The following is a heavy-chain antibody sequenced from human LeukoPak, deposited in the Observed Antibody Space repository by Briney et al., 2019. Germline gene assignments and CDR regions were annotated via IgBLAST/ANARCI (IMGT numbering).Heavy chain of an antibody. CDR3: ARQFYAGYYYYMDV. Sequence: GESLKISCKGSGYRFTSHWIGWVRQMPGKGLEWMGIIYPGDSETTYSPSFQGQITISADKSISTAYLQWSSLKASDTAMYYCARQFYAGYYYYMDVWGKGTTVTISS. D-gene: IGHD2/OR15-2a*01. CDR1: GYRFTSHW. J-gene: IGHJ6*03. CDR2: IYPGDSET. V-gene: IGHV5-51*01.